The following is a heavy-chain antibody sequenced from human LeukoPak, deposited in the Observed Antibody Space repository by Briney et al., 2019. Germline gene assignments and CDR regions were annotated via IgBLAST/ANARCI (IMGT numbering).Heavy chain of an antibody. CDR1: GFTFSSYG. CDR2: ISYDGSNK. CDR3: AKGLYDILTGEFCDY. Sequence: GRSLRLSCAASGFTFSSYGMHWVRQAPGKGLEWVAVISYDGSNKYYADSVKGRFTISRDNSKNTLYLQMNSLRAEDTAVYYCAKGLYDILTGEFCDYWGKGTTVTVSS. V-gene: IGHV3-30*18. D-gene: IGHD3-9*01. J-gene: IGHJ6*04.